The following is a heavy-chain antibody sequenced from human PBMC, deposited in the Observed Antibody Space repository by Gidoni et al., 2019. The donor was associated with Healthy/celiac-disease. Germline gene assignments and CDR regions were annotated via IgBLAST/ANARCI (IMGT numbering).Heavy chain of an antibody. CDR2: SNPRGGST. J-gene: IGHJ4*02. V-gene: IGHV1-46*01. Sequence: QVQLVQSGAAVKKPGASVKASCKASAYTFTSYSMHWVRQAPGQGLEWMGISNPRGGSTSYAKKFQGRVTRTRDTSTSTGYVELSSRRAEDRGVYYCARELRSGWYGGNYYFDYWGKGTMVTVSS. CDR1: AYTFTSYS. CDR3: ARELRSGWYGGNYYFDY. D-gene: IGHD6-19*01.